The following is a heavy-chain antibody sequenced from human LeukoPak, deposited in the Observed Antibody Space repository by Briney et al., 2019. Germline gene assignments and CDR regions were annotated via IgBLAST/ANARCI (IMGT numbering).Heavy chain of an antibody. Sequence: PGGSLRLSFVVSGFNFDNFAMHWVRQPLGKGLEWVAVISHDGRTKYYADSMKGRITISRDNSKNTLFLQMNNLRSEDTAVYFCARPSPPGDGYNPPDRWGQGTLVTVSS. J-gene: IGHJ5*02. CDR1: GFNFDNFA. V-gene: IGHV3-30*04. CDR3: ARPSPPGDGYNPPDR. D-gene: IGHD5-24*01. CDR2: ISHDGRTK.